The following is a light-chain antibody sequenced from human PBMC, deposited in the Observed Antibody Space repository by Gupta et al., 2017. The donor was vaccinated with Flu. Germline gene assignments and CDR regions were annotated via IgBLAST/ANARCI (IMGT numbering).Light chain of an antibody. CDR1: NLGDKY. Sequence: SYELTQPPSVSVSPGQTASMTCSGDNLGDKYACWYQQKPGQSPVLVIYQGSKRPSGIPERFSGSNSGNTATLTISGTQAMDEADYYCQAWDSSTGNVVFGGGTKLTVL. CDR2: QGS. J-gene: IGLJ2*01. CDR3: QAWDSSTGNVV. V-gene: IGLV3-1*01.